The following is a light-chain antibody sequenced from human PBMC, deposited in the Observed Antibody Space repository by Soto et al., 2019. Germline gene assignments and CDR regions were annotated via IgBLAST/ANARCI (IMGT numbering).Light chain of an antibody. V-gene: IGLV1-47*01. CDR3: AAWDDSLSGRGV. CDR1: SSNIGSNY. CDR2: RNN. Sequence: QSVLTQPPSASGTPGQRVTISCSGSSSNIGSNYVYWYQQLPGTAPKLLIYRNNQRPSGVPVRFSCSKSGTSASLAISGLRSEDEADYYCAAWDDSLSGRGVFGGGTQLTVL. J-gene: IGLJ2*01.